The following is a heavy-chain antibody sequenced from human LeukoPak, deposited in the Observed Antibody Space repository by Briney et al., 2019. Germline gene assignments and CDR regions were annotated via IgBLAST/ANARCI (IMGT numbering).Heavy chain of an antibody. CDR1: GGPVYSYY. CDR2: LYPGVST. CDR3: ARLKFYESTGYSPGHYIDV. V-gene: IGHV4-4*07. Sequence: SETLSLTCTVSGGPVYSYYWSWIRQTAGKGLEWIGRLYPGVSTNYNPSLKSRVTMSVDTSKKQFALKLSAVTAADTAVYYCARLKFYESTGYSPGHYIDVWVKGTTVTVSS. J-gene: IGHJ6*03. D-gene: IGHD3-22*01.